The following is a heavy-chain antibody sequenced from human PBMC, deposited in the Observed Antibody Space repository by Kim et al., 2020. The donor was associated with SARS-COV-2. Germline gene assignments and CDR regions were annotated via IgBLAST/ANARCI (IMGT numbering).Heavy chain of an antibody. CDR3: ARHWDTAMFPDWFDP. CDR2: VYYNGST. V-gene: IGHV4-59*08. D-gene: IGHD5-18*01. Sequence: SETLSLTCTVSGGSISSYFWSWIRQPPGKGLEWIGYVYYNGSTNYNPSFKSRVTISVDTSKNQFSLNLSSLTAADTAVYYCARHWDTAMFPDWFDPWGQGTLVTVSS. J-gene: IGHJ5*02. CDR1: GGSISSYF.